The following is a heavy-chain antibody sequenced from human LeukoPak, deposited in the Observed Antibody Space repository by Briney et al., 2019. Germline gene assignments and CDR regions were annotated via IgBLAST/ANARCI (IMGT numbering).Heavy chain of an antibody. CDR2: ISGSGGSI. V-gene: IGHV3-23*01. Sequence: GGSLRLSCAASGFTFSSYAMSWVRQAPGKGLEWVSAISGSGGSIYYADSVKGRFTISRDNSKNTLYLQMNSLRAEDTAVYYCAKGGQQWPYYFDYWGQGTLVTVSS. CDR1: GFTFSSYA. D-gene: IGHD6-19*01. J-gene: IGHJ4*02. CDR3: AKGGQQWPYYFDY.